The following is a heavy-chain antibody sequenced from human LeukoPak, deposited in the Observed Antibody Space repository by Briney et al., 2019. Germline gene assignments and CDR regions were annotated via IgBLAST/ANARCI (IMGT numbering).Heavy chain of an antibody. CDR3: AREYYFDNSGYYGVGDY. D-gene: IGHD3-22*01. J-gene: IGHJ4*02. V-gene: IGHV1-2*02. CDR2: FNPNSGGT. Sequence: ASVKVSCKASGYTFTTYYIHWVRQAPGQGLEWMGGFNPNSGGTNYAQEFQGRVTMTRDTSISTAYMVLSRLRSDDTAVYYCAREYYFDNSGYYGVGDYWGQGTLVTVSS. CDR1: GYTFTTYY.